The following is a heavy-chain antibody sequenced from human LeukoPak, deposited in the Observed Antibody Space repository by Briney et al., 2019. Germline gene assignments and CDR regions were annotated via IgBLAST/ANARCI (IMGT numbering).Heavy chain of an antibody. J-gene: IGHJ3*02. Sequence: SETLSLTCTVSGGSISSYYWSWIRQPAGKGLEWIGRIYTSGSTNYNPSLKSRVTMSVDTSKNQFSLKLSSVTAADTAVYYCASLAGATTLDTFDIWGQGTMVTVSS. CDR1: GGSISSYY. CDR2: IYTSGST. D-gene: IGHD1-26*01. V-gene: IGHV4-4*07. CDR3: ASLAGATTLDTFDI.